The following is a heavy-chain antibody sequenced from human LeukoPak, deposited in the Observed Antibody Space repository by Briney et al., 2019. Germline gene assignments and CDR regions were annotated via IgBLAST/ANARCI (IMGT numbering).Heavy chain of an antibody. D-gene: IGHD6-13*01. J-gene: IGHJ4*02. CDR1: ASTFRYYG. Sequence: PGGSLRLSCAASASTFRYYGMHWVRQAPGKGLEWVALIRNDGITEWYADSVQGRFTISRDNSKKTLYLQMNSLRAEDTAVYFCAREGIPAPVPVPYYFDSWGQGTLVTVSS. V-gene: IGHV3-30*02. CDR2: IRNDGITE. CDR3: AREGIPAPVPVPYYFDS.